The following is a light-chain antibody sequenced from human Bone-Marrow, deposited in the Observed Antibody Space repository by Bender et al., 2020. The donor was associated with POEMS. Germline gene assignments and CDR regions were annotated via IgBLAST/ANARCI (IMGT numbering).Light chain of an antibody. Sequence: QSVLTQPPSASGTPGQRVTISCSGGSSNIGAHAVNWYQHLPGTAPKLLIYSSHRRPSEVPDRFSGSRSGTSASLAISGLQSEDEADYYCSSYTDTTSQVFGTGTRVTVL. V-gene: IGLV1-44*01. CDR1: SSNIGAHA. CDR3: SSYTDTTSQV. J-gene: IGLJ1*01. CDR2: SSH.